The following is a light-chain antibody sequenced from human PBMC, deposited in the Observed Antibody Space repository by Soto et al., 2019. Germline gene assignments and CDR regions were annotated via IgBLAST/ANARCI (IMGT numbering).Light chain of an antibody. CDR3: QQGNSVPLT. J-gene: IGKJ4*02. CDR1: QGISKS. Sequence: DIRMTQSPYSLSASVGDRVTITCRASQGISKSLAWYQQKPGKVPKLLIYAASTLQPGVPSRFSGSGSGTDFTLTITSLQPEDVATYYCQQGNSVPLTFGGGTKVEV. CDR2: AAS. V-gene: IGKV1-27*01.